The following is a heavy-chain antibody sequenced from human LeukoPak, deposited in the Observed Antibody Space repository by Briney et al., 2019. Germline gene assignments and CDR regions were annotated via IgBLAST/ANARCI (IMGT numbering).Heavy chain of an antibody. Sequence: SETLSLTCTVSGGSISSYYWSWIRQPPGKGLEWIGYIYYSGSTNYNPSLKSRVTISVDTFKNQFSLKLSSVTAADTAVYYCARHDDWNGRDYWGQGTLVTVSS. CDR1: GGSISSYY. D-gene: IGHD1-1*01. J-gene: IGHJ4*02. CDR2: IYYSGST. V-gene: IGHV4-59*08. CDR3: ARHDDWNGRDY.